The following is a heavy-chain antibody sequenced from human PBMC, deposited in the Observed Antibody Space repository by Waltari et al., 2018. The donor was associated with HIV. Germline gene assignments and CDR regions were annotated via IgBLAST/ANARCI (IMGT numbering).Heavy chain of an antibody. V-gene: IGHV3-48*02. D-gene: IGHD3-22*01. CDR2: ISSSSSTI. J-gene: IGHJ3*02. CDR3: ASNYYDSSGSEGGAFDI. CDR1: GFTFSSYS. Sequence: EVQLVESGGGLVQPGGSLRLSCAASGFTFSSYSMNWVRQAPGKGLEWVSYISSSSSTIYYADSVKGRFTISRVNAKNSLYLQMNSLRDEDTAVYYCASNYYDSSGSEGGAFDIWGQGTMVTVSS.